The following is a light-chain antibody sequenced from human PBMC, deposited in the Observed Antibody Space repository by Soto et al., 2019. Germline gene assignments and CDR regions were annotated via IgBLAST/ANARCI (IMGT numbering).Light chain of an antibody. J-gene: IGKJ2*01. V-gene: IGKV1-39*01. CDR1: RNISSD. Sequence: IQMTQSPSSLSASVGDRVTLSRRASRNISSDLNWYQLKPGKAPKLLIYRASTLQNGVPSRFSGSGSATDFTLTITTLQPEDVATYSCQQSYSTLPYTFGQGTKVEIK. CDR3: QQSYSTLPYT. CDR2: RAS.